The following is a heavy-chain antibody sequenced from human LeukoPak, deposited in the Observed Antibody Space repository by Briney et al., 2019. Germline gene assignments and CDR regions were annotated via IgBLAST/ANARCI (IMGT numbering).Heavy chain of an antibody. Sequence: GGSLRLSCAASGFTFTTYGMTWVRQAPGKGLEWVSTISGSGDSTYYADFVKGRFTISRDNSKNTLYLQMNSLRAEDTAVYYCATPPTVTRNYWGQGTLVTVSS. CDR3: ATPPTVTRNY. D-gene: IGHD4-17*01. CDR1: GFTFTTYG. V-gene: IGHV3-23*01. CDR2: ISGSGDST. J-gene: IGHJ4*02.